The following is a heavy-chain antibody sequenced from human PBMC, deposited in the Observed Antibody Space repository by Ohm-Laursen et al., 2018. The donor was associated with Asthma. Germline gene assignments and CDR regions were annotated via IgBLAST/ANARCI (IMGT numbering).Heavy chain of an antibody. V-gene: IGHV3-30*18. D-gene: IGHD1-26*01. J-gene: IGHJ6*02. Sequence: SLRLSCTASGFTFSGYGMHWVRQAPGKGLEWVAVISYDGSNKYYADSVKGRFTISRDNSKNTLYLQMNSLRDEDTALYYCAKALVGAPLYYHYYGMDVWGQGTTVTVSS. CDR2: ISYDGSNK. CDR3: AKALVGAPLYYHYYGMDV. CDR1: GFTFSGYG.